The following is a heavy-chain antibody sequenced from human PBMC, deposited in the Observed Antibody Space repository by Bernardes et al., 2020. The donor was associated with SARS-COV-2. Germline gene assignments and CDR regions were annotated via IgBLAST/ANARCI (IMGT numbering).Heavy chain of an antibody. CDR2: INHSGST. V-gene: IGHV4-34*01. CDR1: GGSFRGYY. J-gene: IGHJ4*02. Sequence: WVSLRLTCAVYGGSFRGYYWSWIRQPPGKGLEWIGEINHSGSTNYNPSLKSRVTISVDTSKNQFSLKLSSVTAADTAVYYCSVVPAAESGYDPMGVDYWGQGTLVIGSS. CDR3: SVVPAAESGYDPMGVDY. D-gene: IGHD2-2*01.